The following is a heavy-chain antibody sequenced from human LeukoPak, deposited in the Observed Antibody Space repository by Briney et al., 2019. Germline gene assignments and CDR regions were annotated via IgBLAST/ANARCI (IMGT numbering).Heavy chain of an antibody. Sequence: GASVKVSCKASGYTFTSYHMHWVRQAPGQGLEWMGIINPSGGSTNYAQRFRGRVTMTTDTSTSTAYMELRSLRSDDTAVYYCARDGHRRYYYDSSGREHAFDIWGQGTMVTVSS. CDR1: GYTFTSYH. D-gene: IGHD3-22*01. V-gene: IGHV1-46*01. CDR2: INPSGGST. J-gene: IGHJ3*02. CDR3: ARDGHRRYYYDSSGREHAFDI.